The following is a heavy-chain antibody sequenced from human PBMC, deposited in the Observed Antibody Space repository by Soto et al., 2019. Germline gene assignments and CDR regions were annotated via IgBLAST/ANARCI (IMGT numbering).Heavy chain of an antibody. Sequence: EGELVESGGGLVKPGGSLRLSCAASGCTFSRYSMNWVRQAPGKGLEWVSSISSSSSYIYYADSVKGRFTISRDNAKNSLYLQLNSLRVEDTAVYYCASRHGMDVWGQGTTVTVSS. CDR2: ISSSSSYI. V-gene: IGHV3-21*01. CDR1: GCTFSRYS. J-gene: IGHJ6*02. CDR3: ASRHGMDV.